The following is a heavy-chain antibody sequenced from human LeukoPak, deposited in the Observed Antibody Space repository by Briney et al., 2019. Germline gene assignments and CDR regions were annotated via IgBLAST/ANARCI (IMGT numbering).Heavy chain of an antibody. CDR2: TFYRSKWYN. J-gene: IGHJ4*02. Sequence: WLGRTFYRSKWYNEYAVSVKGRITINPDTSKNQFSLQVNSVTPDDTAVYYCARGVERIDYWGQGTLVTVSS. V-gene: IGHV6-1*01. CDR3: ARGVERIDY. D-gene: IGHD1-1*01.